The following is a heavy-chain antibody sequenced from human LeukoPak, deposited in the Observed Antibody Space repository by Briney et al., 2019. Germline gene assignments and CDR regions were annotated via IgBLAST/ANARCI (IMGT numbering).Heavy chain of an antibody. V-gene: IGHV4-59*12. CDR2: IYYSGST. J-gene: IGHJ4*02. CDR1: GGSISSYY. CDR3: ARDSVVVGIGYYFDY. D-gene: IGHD2-15*01. Sequence: SETLSLTCTVSGGSISSYYWSWIRQPPGKGLEWIGYIYYSGSTNYNPSLKSRVTMSVDTSKNQFSLKLSSVTAADTAVYYCARDSVVVGIGYYFDYWGQGTLVTVSS.